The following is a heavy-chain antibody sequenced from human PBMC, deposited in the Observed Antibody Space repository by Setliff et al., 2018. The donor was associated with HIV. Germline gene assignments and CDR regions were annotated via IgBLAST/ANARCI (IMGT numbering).Heavy chain of an antibody. V-gene: IGHV3-7*03. Sequence: GGSLRLSCAASGFDFSAFSMNWVRQSPGKGLEWVANIDQHEEKRYYVGSLKGRFTISRDNAKNSLYLQMNTLRAEDTAVYYCAALSLRTKTVYGILSTRFDPWGRGTLVTVSS. CDR1: GFDFSAFS. J-gene: IGHJ5*02. CDR2: IDQHEEKR. D-gene: IGHD2-8*01. CDR3: AALSLRTKTVYGILSTRFDP.